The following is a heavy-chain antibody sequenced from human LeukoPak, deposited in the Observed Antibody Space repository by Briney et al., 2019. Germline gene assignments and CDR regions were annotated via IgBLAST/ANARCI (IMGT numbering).Heavy chain of an antibody. V-gene: IGHV4-59*08. Sequence: SETLSLTCTVSGGSISSYYWSWIRQPPGKGLEWIGSIYHSGSTNYNPSLKSRVTISVDTSKNQFSLKLSSVTAADTAVYYCARVSGYYGSEDYWGQGTLVTVSS. CDR3: ARVSGYYGSEDY. J-gene: IGHJ4*02. CDR2: IYHSGST. CDR1: GGSISSYY. D-gene: IGHD3-10*01.